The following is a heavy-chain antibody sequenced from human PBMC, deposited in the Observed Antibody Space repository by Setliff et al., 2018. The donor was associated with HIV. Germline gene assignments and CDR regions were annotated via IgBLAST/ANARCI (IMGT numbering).Heavy chain of an antibody. J-gene: IGHJ6*02. D-gene: IGHD6-6*01. CDR1: GDSVSSNSAA. Sequence: SQTLSLTCAISGDSVSSNSAAWNWIRQSPSRGLEWLGRTYYRSKWYNNYAVSVKSRITINPDTSKNQFSLHLNSVTPEDTAVYYCAISPSYSSSSYYYYGMDVWGQGTTVTVSS. CDR3: AISPSYSSSSYYYYGMDV. V-gene: IGHV6-1*01. CDR2: TYYRSKWYN.